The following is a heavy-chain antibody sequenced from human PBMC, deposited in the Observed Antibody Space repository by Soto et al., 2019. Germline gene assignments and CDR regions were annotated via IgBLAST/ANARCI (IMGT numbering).Heavy chain of an antibody. CDR3: ARAQDAWYYYDSSGYPVDY. V-gene: IGHV1-46*01. J-gene: IGHJ4*02. CDR1: GYTFTSYF. Sequence: GASVKVSCKASGYTFTSYFMHWVRQAPGQGLEWMGIINPSGGSTSYAQKFQGRVTMTRDTSTSTVYMELSSLRSEDTAVYYCARAQDAWYYYDSSGYPVDYWGQGTLVTVS. D-gene: IGHD3-22*01. CDR2: INPSGGST.